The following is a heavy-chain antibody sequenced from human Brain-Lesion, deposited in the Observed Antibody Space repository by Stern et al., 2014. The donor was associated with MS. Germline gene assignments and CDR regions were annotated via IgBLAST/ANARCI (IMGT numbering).Heavy chain of an antibody. CDR2: IYYSGNP. CDR3: AGEEDIRYCSGGSCTGNWFDP. Sequence: VQLVESGPGLVKPSETLSLTCTVAGGSVSSTSYAWAWIRQPPGKGLEWIGTIYYSGNPFYSPSLKRRLTISLDTSKNLFSLQRRSGTAADTAVYYCAGEEDIRYCSGGSCTGNWFDPWGQGTLVTVSS. CDR1: GGSVSSTSYA. J-gene: IGHJ5*02. V-gene: IGHV4-39*01. D-gene: IGHD2-15*01.